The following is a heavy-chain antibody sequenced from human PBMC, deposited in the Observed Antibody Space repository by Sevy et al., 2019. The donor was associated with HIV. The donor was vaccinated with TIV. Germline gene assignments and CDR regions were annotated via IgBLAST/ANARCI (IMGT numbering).Heavy chain of an antibody. CDR1: GFTFSSYA. CDR2: ISYDGSNK. CDR3: ARWEPLVVVTAIDY. J-gene: IGHJ4*02. V-gene: IGHV3-30-3*01. D-gene: IGHD2-21*02. Sequence: GGSLRLSCAASGFTFSSYAMHWVRQAPGKGLEWVAVISYDGSNKYYADSVKGRFTISRDNSKNTLYLQMNSLRAEDTALSYCARWEPLVVVTAIDYWGQGTLVTVSS.